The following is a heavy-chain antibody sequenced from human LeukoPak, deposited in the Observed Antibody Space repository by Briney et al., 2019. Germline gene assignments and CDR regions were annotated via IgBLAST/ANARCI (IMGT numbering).Heavy chain of an antibody. D-gene: IGHD6-13*01. CDR3: ARDSRDPYSISPDY. Sequence: PSETLSLTCTVSGGSISSGGYYWSWIRQHPGKGLEWIGYIYYSGSTYYNPSLKSRVTISVDTSKNQFSLKLSSVTAADTAVYYCARDSRDPYSISPDYWGQGTLVTVSS. J-gene: IGHJ4*02. CDR2: IYYSGST. CDR1: GGSISSGGYY. V-gene: IGHV4-31*03.